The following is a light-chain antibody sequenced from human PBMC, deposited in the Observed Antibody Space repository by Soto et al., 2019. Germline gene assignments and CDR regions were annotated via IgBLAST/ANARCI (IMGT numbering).Light chain of an antibody. CDR1: QSVSNNY. CDR2: GAS. Sequence: EIVLTQSPGTLSLSPGERATLSCRASQSVSNNYVAWYQQKPGQAPRLRIYGASNRATGIPDRFSGSGSGTDFTLTISRLEPEDFAVYYCQQYGSSGTFGQGTKVEIK. J-gene: IGKJ1*01. V-gene: IGKV3-20*01. CDR3: QQYGSSGT.